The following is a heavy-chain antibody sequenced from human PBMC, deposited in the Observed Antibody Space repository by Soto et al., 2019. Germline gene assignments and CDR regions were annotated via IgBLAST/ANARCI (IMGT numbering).Heavy chain of an antibody. V-gene: IGHV1-18*01. J-gene: IGHJ6*02. CDR3: AREGYCSGGSCYFLSGRGYYYYGMDV. D-gene: IGHD2-15*01. Sequence: ASVKVSCKASGYTFTSYGISWVRQAPGQGLEWMGWISAYNGNTNYAQKLQGRVTMTTDTSTSTAYMELRSLGSDDTAVYYCAREGYCSGGSCYFLSGRGYYYYGMDVWGQGTTVTVSS. CDR1: GYTFTSYG. CDR2: ISAYNGNT.